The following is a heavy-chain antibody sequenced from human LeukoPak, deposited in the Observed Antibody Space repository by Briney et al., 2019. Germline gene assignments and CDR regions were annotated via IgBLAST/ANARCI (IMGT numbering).Heavy chain of an antibody. CDR2: IYYSGST. CDR1: GGSFSGYY. Sequence: SESLSLTCAVYGGSFSGYYWSWIRQPPGKGLEWIGSIYYSGSTNYNPSLKSRVTISVDTSKNQFSLKLSSVTAADTAVYYCARGADSSGYYSIFYFDYWGQGTLVTVSS. J-gene: IGHJ4*02. D-gene: IGHD3-22*01. CDR3: ARGADSSGYYSIFYFDY. V-gene: IGHV4-59*01.